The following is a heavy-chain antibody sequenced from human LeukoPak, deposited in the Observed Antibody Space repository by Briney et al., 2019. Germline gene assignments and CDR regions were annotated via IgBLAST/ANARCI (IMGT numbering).Heavy chain of an antibody. CDR1: GFTFSSYW. V-gene: IGHV3-74*01. Sequence: GGSLRLSCAASGFTFSSYWMHWVRQAPGKGLVWVSRINSDGSSTNYADSVKGRFTISRDNAKNTLYLQMNSLRAEDTAMYYCARGPWGGSGFDYWGQGTLVTVSS. D-gene: IGHD3-10*01. J-gene: IGHJ4*02. CDR3: ARGPWGGSGFDY. CDR2: INSDGSST.